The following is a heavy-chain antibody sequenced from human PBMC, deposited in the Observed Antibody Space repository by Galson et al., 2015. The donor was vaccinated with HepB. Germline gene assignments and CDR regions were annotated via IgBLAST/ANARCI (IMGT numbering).Heavy chain of an antibody. CDR3: ARDLGNSGYGRENWLDP. CDR2: ISYGGDDK. D-gene: IGHD3-22*01. J-gene: IGHJ5*02. V-gene: IGHV3-30-3*01. Sequence: SLRLSCAASGFSFRSYAMHWVRQAPGKGPEWVALISYGGDDKDYGNSVKGRFTISRDNSRNTLSLQMNGLRPEDTAVYHCARDLGNSGYGRENWLDPWGQGTLVIVSS. CDR1: GFSFRSYA.